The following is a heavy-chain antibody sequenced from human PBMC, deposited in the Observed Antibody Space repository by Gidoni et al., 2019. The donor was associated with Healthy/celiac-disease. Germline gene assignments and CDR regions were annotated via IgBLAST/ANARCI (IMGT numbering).Heavy chain of an antibody. Sequence: QVQLQESGPGLVKPSETLSITCTVSGYSISSGYYWGWIRQPPGKGLEWIGSIYHSGSTYYNPSLKSRVTISVDTSKNQFSLKLSSVTAADTAVYYCARGEEDDFWSGPPFDYWGQGTLVTVSS. CDR2: IYHSGST. V-gene: IGHV4-38-2*02. CDR1: GYSISSGYY. CDR3: ARGEEDDFWSGPPFDY. J-gene: IGHJ4*02. D-gene: IGHD3-3*01.